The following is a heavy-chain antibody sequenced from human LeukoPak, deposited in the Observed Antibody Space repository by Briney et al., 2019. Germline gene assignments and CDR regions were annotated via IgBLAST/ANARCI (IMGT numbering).Heavy chain of an antibody. J-gene: IGHJ6*02. Sequence: SETLSLTCAVYGGSLSGYYWSWIRQPPGKGLEWIGEINHSGSTNYNPSLKSRVTISVDTSKNQFSLKLSSVTAADTAVYYCASRGGTYYYYGMDVWGQGTTVTVSS. V-gene: IGHV4-34*01. CDR3: ASRGGTYYYYGMDV. CDR1: GGSLSGYY. CDR2: INHSGST. D-gene: IGHD3-10*01.